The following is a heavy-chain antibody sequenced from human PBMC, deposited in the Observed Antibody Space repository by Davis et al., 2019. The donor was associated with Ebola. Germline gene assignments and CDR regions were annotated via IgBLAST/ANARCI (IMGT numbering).Heavy chain of an antibody. CDR3: ARGWDV. J-gene: IGHJ6*02. V-gene: IGHV4-34*01. CDR1: GGSFSGYY. Sequence: SETLSLTCAVYGGSFSGYYWSWIRQPPGKGLEWIGEINHRGSTNYNPSLKSRVTISVDTSKNQFSLKLSSVTAADTAVYYCARGWDVWGQGTTVTVSS. CDR2: INHRGST.